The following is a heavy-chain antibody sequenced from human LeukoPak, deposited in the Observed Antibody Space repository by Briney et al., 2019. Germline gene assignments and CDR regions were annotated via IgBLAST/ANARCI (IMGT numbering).Heavy chain of an antibody. CDR1: GFTFSSQT. J-gene: IGHJ4*02. CDR3: AKEGARLGTAVSGPFDY. CDR2: ISSTSSVI. Sequence: PGGSLRLSCTASGFTFSSQTMNRVRQAPGKGLEWVSYISSTSSVIYYADSVRGRFTISRDNAKNSLYVQMNSLRPEDTALYYCAKEGARLGTAVSGPFDYWGQGTLVTVSP. V-gene: IGHV3-48*04. D-gene: IGHD6-19*01.